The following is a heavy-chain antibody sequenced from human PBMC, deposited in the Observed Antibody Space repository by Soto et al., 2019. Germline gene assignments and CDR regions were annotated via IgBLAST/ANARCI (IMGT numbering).Heavy chain of an antibody. CDR3: AGAWGSSSSYGMDV. J-gene: IGHJ6*02. CDR1: GFTFSSYA. D-gene: IGHD6-13*01. V-gene: IGHV3-30-3*01. CDR2: ISYDGSNK. Sequence: QVQLVESGGGVVQPGRCLRLSCAASGFTFSSYAMHWVRQAPGKGLEWVAVISYDGSNKYYADSVKGRFTISRNNSKNTLYLQMNSLRTEDTAVYYCAGAWGSSSSYGMDVWGQGTTVTVSS.